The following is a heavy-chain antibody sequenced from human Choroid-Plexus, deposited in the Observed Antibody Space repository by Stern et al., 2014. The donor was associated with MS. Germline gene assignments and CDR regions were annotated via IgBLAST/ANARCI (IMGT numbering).Heavy chain of an antibody. CDR3: AKDRQYLTYFFDH. CDR2: VSYAGSSK. J-gene: IGHJ5*02. CDR1: GFTFGSYA. D-gene: IGHD2/OR15-2a*01. Sequence: VQLVQSGGGVVQPGRPLRLSCVASGFTFGSYAMHWVRQAPGKGLEWRAGVSYAGSSKYYADSVKGRFPISRDKSQNTLYMQMSSLRPEDTAVYYCAKDRQYLTYFFDHWGQGSLVTVSS. V-gene: IGHV3-30*18.